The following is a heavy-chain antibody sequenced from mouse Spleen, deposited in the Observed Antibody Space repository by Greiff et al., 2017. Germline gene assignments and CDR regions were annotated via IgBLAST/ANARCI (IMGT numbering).Heavy chain of an antibody. Sequence: QVQLQQSGPELVKPGASVKISCKASGYTFTDYYINWVKQRPGQGLEWIGWIYPGSGNTKYNEKFKGKATLTVDTSSSTAYMQLSSLTSEDSAVYFCARSKGAYYRYDWYFDVWGAGTTVTVSS. CDR1: GYTFTDYY. D-gene: IGHD2-14*01. V-gene: IGHV1-84*01. J-gene: IGHJ1*01. CDR3: ARSKGAYYRYDWYFDV. CDR2: IYPGSGNT.